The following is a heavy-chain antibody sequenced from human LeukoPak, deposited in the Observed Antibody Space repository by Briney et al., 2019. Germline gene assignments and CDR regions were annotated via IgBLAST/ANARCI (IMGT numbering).Heavy chain of an antibody. D-gene: IGHD3-22*01. CDR3: ARVYRGAYYDSSGRWFDP. Sequence: SETLSLTCTVSGGSISSYYWSWIRQPPGKGQEWIGYIYYSGSTNYNPSLKSRVTISVDTSKTQFSLKLSPVTAADTAVYYCARVYRGAYYDSSGRWFDPWGQGTLVTVSS. CDR1: GGSISSYY. CDR2: IYYSGST. J-gene: IGHJ5*02. V-gene: IGHV4-59*01.